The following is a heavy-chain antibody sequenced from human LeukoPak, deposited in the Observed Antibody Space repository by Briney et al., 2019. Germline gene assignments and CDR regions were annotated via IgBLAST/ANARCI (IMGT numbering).Heavy chain of an antibody. V-gene: IGHV3-49*04. CDR3: TRGPGDSSG. Sequence: GGSLRLSCTASGFTFGDYAMSWVRQAPGKGLEWVGFIRSNAYGGTTEYAASVKGRFTISRDDSKSIAYLQMNSLKTEDTAVYYCTRGPGDSSGWGQGTLVTVSS. CDR1: GFTFGDYA. D-gene: IGHD6-19*01. CDR2: IRSNAYGGTT. J-gene: IGHJ4*02.